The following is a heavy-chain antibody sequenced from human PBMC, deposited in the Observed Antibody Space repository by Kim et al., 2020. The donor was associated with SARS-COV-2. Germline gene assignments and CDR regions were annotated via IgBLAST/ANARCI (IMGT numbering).Heavy chain of an antibody. CDR3: ARDGYQIAFDY. Sequence: GSLRLSCAASGFTFSSYAMHWVRQAPGKGLEWVAVISYDGSNKYYADSVKGRFTISRDNSKNTLYLQMNSLRAEDTAVYYCARDGYQIAFDYWGQGTLV. CDR1: GFTFSSYA. V-gene: IGHV3-30*04. CDR2: ISYDGSNK. J-gene: IGHJ4*02. D-gene: IGHD5-18*01.